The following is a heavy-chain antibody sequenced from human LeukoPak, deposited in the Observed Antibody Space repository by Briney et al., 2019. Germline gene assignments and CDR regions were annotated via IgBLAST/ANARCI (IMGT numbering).Heavy chain of an antibody. CDR3: ARGLRHYYNYYGMDV. Sequence: SETLSLTCAVYGGSFSGYYWSWIRQPPGKGLEWIGEINHSGSTNYNPSLKSRVTISVDTSKNQFSLKLSSVTAADTAVYYCARGLRHYYNYYGMDVWGQGTTVTVSS. CDR2: INHSGST. CDR1: GGSFSGYY. J-gene: IGHJ6*02. D-gene: IGHD3-16*01. V-gene: IGHV4-34*01.